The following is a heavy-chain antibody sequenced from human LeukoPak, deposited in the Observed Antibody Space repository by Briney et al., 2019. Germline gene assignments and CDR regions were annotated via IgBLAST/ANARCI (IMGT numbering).Heavy chain of an antibody. J-gene: IGHJ4*02. CDR2: IYYSGST. D-gene: IGHD6-13*01. CDR1: GGSISSYY. CDR3: ATSSSSESSSWFDY. V-gene: IGHV4-59*01. Sequence: SETLSLTCTVSGGSISSYYWSWIRQPPGKGLEWIGYIYYSGSTNYNPSLKSRVTISVDTSENQFSLKLSSVTAADTAVYYCATSSSSESSSWFDYWGQGTLVTVSS.